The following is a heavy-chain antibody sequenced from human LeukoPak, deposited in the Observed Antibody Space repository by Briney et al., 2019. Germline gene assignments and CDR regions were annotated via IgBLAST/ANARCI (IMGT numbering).Heavy chain of an antibody. V-gene: IGHV3-21*01. J-gene: IGHJ6*03. CDR2: ISSSSSYI. Sequence: GGSLRLSCAASRFTFSSYSMNWVRQAPGKGLEWVSSISSSSSYIYYADSVKGRFTISRDNAKNSLYLQMNSLRAEDTAVYYCARHGSSGYDSAPYKDVWGKGTTVTVSS. CDR3: ARHGSSGYDSAPYKDV. CDR1: RFTFSSYS. D-gene: IGHD5-12*01.